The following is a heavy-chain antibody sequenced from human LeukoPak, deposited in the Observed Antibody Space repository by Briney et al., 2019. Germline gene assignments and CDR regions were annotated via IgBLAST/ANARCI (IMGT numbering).Heavy chain of an antibody. D-gene: IGHD6-13*01. CDR2: IYHSGST. J-gene: IGHJ5*02. Sequence: PSGTLSLTCAVSGGSISSSNWWSWVRQPPGKGLEWIGEIYHSGSTNYNPSLKSRVTISVDTSKNQFSLKLSSVTAADTAVYYCARHSRIAAAGKFDPWGQGTLVTVSS. CDR3: ARHSRIAAAGKFDP. CDR1: GGSISSSNW. V-gene: IGHV4-4*02.